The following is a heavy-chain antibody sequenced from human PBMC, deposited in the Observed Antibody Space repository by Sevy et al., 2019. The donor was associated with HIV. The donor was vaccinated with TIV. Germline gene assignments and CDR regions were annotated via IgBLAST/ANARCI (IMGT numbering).Heavy chain of an antibody. Sequence: ASVKVSCKASGYTFTNYGISWVRQAPGQGLEWMGWISAYNGNTNYAQKFQGRVTMTTDTSTSTAYMELRSLRSDDSAVYYCAGERPGDAQPEDYWGQGTLVTVSS. CDR1: GYTFTNYG. CDR2: ISAYNGNT. V-gene: IGHV1-18*01. D-gene: IGHD3-10*01. J-gene: IGHJ4*02. CDR3: AGERPGDAQPEDY.